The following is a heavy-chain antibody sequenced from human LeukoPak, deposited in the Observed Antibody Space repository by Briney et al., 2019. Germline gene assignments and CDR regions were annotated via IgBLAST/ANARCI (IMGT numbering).Heavy chain of an antibody. D-gene: IGHD6-13*01. Sequence: PGRSLRLSCAASGFTFSSYGMHWVRQAPGKGLEWVAVVSYDETYKYYGDSVKGRFTISRDNSKNTLSLRMNSLRAEDTAVYHCAKGATEQLVRTNFDYWGQGTLVTVSS. CDR1: GFTFSSYG. J-gene: IGHJ4*02. CDR3: AKGATEQLVRTNFDY. V-gene: IGHV3-30*18. CDR2: VSYDETYK.